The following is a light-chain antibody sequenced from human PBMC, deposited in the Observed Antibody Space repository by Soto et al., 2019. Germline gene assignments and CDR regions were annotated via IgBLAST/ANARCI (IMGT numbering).Light chain of an antibody. Sequence: QSVLTQPPSASGSPGQSVTISCTGTSSDVGGNYYVSWYQQHPGKAPKLMIYEVTKRPSGVPDRFSGSKSGNTASLTVSGLQAEDEADYYCSSYAGSNDWVFGGGTKVTVL. J-gene: IGLJ2*01. CDR2: EVT. CDR1: SSDVGGNYY. V-gene: IGLV2-8*01. CDR3: SSYAGSNDWV.